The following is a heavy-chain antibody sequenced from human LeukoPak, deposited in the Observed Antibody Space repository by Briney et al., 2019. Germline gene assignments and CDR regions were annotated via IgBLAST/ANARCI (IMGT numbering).Heavy chain of an antibody. CDR3: AREWLVPVGYKWFDP. Sequence: SETLSLTCTVSGGSISSYYWSWIRQPPGKGLEWIGYIYYSGSTNYNPSLKSRVTISLDTSKNQFSLKLSSVTAADTAVYYCAREWLVPVGYKWFDPWGQGTLVTVSS. D-gene: IGHD1-14*01. J-gene: IGHJ5*02. CDR2: IYYSGST. CDR1: GGSISSYY. V-gene: IGHV4-59*01.